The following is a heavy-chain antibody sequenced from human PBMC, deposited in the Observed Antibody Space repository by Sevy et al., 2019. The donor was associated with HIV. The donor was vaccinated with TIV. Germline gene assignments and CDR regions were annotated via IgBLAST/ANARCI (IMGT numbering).Heavy chain of an antibody. Sequence: ASVKVSCKVSGYTLSELSMHWVRLAPGKGLEWMGSFDPEDEETTYAQKFQGRATMTEDTTTDTAYMKLSSLRSEDTAVYYCATTKDYYDSSGSPFDYWGQGTLVTVSS. CDR2: FDPEDEET. J-gene: IGHJ4*02. V-gene: IGHV1-24*01. CDR1: GYTLSELS. CDR3: ATTKDYYDSSGSPFDY. D-gene: IGHD3-22*01.